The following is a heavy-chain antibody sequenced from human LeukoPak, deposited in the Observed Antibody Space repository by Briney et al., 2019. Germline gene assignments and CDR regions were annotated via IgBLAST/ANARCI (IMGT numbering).Heavy chain of an antibody. CDR2: INPSGGST. D-gene: IGHD2-2*01. CDR3: ARGGGYCSSTSCEGVLLY. J-gene: IGHJ4*02. CDR1: GYTFTSYY. Sequence: GASVKVSCKASGYTFTSYYMHWVRQAPGQGLEWMGIINPSGGSTSCAQKFQGRVTMTRDTSTSTVYMELSSLRSEDTAVYYCARGGGYCSSTSCEGVLLYWGQGTLVTVSS. V-gene: IGHV1-46*01.